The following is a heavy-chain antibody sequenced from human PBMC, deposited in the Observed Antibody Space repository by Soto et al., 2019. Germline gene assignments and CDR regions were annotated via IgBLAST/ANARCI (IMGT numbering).Heavy chain of an antibody. D-gene: IGHD5-12*01. CDR2: IDIAGDT. Sequence: GGSLILSCAASGFTFSNYDMHWVRQATGKGLEWVSAIDIAGDTYYPDSVKGRFTISREKAKNSLYLQMNSMRADDTAVYYCARSERWVRLGYFDHW. V-gene: IGHV3-13*01. J-gene: IGHJ2*01. CDR3: ARSERWVRLGYFDH. CDR1: GFTFSNYD.